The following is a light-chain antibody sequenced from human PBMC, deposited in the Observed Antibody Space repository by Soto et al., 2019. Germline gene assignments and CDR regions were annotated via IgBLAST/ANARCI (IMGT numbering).Light chain of an antibody. Sequence: QSALTQPRSVSGSPGHSVTISCFGTSSDIGSYNAVSWYQHHPGKAPKLIIFDVFERPSGVPDRFSGSKSGNSASLTISGLQAEDESDYSCSSFAPSYRVIFGGGTKLTVL. CDR2: DVF. J-gene: IGLJ2*01. CDR1: SSDIGSYNA. V-gene: IGLV2-11*01. CDR3: SSFAPSYRVI.